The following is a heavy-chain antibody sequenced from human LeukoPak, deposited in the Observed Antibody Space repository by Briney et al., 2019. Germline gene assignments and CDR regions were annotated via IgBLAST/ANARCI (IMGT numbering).Heavy chain of an antibody. D-gene: IGHD7-27*01. J-gene: IGHJ4*02. CDR1: GFTFSAYW. CDR3: ARTPADWGYFDY. Sequence: PGGSLRLSCAASGFTFSAYWINWVRQAPGKRLEWVANIKRDGSEKYYAGSVKGRFTISRDNAKNSLYLQMNSLRAEDTAVYYCARTPADWGYFDYWGQGALVTVSS. CDR2: IKRDGSEK. V-gene: IGHV3-7*05.